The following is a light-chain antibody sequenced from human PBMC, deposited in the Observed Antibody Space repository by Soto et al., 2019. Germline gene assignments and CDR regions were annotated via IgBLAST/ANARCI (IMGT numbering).Light chain of an antibody. CDR2: GAS. CDR1: QSVRSSY. CDR3: QQYGSSSWT. V-gene: IGKV3-20*01. Sequence: EIVLTQSPGPLSLPPGERATLSCRASQSVRSSYLAWYQQKFGQAPRLLIYGASSRATGIPDRFSGSGSGTDFTLTISRLEPEDFAVYYCQQYGSSSWTFGQGTKVEIK. J-gene: IGKJ1*01.